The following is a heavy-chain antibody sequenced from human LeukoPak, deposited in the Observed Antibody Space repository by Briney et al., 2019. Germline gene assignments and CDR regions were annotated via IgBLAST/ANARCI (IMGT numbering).Heavy chain of an antibody. CDR3: ARAPPDFWSGYPFDY. D-gene: IGHD3-3*01. CDR2: IYSGGST. CDR1: GFTVSSNY. Sequence: PGGSLRLSCAASGFTVSSNYMSWVRQAPGKGLEWDSVIYSGGSTYYADSVKGRFTISRDNSKNTLYLQMNSLRAEDTAVYYCARAPPDFWSGYPFDYWGQGTLVTVSS. V-gene: IGHV3-53*01. J-gene: IGHJ4*02.